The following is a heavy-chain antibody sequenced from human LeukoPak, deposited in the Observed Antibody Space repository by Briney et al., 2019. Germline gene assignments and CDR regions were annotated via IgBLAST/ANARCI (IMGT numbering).Heavy chain of an antibody. Sequence: PGGSLRLSCAASGFTFSSYGMHWVRQAPGKGLEWVAVIWYDGSNKYYADSVKGRFTISRDNSKNTLYLQMNSLRAEDTAVYYCARGFKDATPRLTEPTAFDIWGQGTMVTVSS. V-gene: IGHV3-33*08. CDR3: ARGFKDATPRLTEPTAFDI. J-gene: IGHJ3*02. CDR1: GFTFSSYG. CDR2: IWYDGSNK. D-gene: IGHD2-15*01.